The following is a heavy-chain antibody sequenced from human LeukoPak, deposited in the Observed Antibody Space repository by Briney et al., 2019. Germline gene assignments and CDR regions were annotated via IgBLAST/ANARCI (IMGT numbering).Heavy chain of an antibody. Sequence: GESLRLSCAASGLTFSDAWMSWVRQAPGKGLEWVGRLKRKIDGGTAEYAAPVKDRFTISIDDAKNTLYLQMNSLRTEDTAVYYCSTVGDYIEEASFDYWGQGTLVTVFS. CDR2: LKRKIDGGTA. CDR1: GLTFSDAW. CDR3: STVGDYIEEASFDY. V-gene: IGHV3-15*01. J-gene: IGHJ4*02. D-gene: IGHD4-17*01.